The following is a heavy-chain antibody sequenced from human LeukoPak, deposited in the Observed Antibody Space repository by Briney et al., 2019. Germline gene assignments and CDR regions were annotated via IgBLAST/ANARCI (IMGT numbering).Heavy chain of an antibody. V-gene: IGHV4-4*07. Sequence: PSETLSLTCTVSGGSINSYYWSWIRQPAGKGLEWIGRTYTSGSTNYNPSLKSRVTISLDKSKNQFSLHLSSVTAADTAVYYCARAPLRYCSGGSCYSDFDYWGQGTLVTVSS. CDR2: TYTSGST. CDR3: ARAPLRYCSGGSCYSDFDY. J-gene: IGHJ4*02. D-gene: IGHD2-15*01. CDR1: GGSINSYY.